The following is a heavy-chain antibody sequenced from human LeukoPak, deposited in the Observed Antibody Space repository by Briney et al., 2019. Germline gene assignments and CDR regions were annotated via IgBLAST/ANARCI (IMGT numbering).Heavy chain of an antibody. CDR1: GFTFSSYD. V-gene: IGHV3-13*01. CDR2: IGTAADT. D-gene: IGHD2-2*01. J-gene: IGHJ4*02. Sequence: GGSLRLSCAASGFTFSSYDMHWVRQATGKGLEWVSAIGTAADTYYPGSVKGRFTISRENAKNSLYLQMNSLRAGDTAVYYCARAICSSTSCYLDYWGQGTLVTVSS. CDR3: ARAICSSTSCYLDY.